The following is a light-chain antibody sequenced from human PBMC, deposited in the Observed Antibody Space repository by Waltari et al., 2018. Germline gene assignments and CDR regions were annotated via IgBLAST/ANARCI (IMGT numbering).Light chain of an antibody. CDR1: TGAVTSTHY. V-gene: IGLV7-46*01. Sequence: QAVVTQEPSLTVSTGGTVHLTCGSNTGAVTSTHYSYWFQQKPGQAPRKLIYDTNRRHSETPARFSGSLLGDKAALTLSGAQPEDEADYYCLLSYSGTRVFGTGTKVTVL. CDR2: DTN. CDR3: LLSYSGTRV. J-gene: IGLJ1*01.